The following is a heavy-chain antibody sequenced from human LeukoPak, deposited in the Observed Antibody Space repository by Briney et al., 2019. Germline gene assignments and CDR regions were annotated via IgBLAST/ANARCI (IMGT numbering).Heavy chain of an antibody. J-gene: IGHJ4*02. CDR2: ISFHGTDT. D-gene: IGHD3-10*01. V-gene: IGHV3-30*04. Sequence: GTSLRLSCAASGFTFISYAIHWVRQAPGKGLEWVAVISFHGTDTFYADSVKGRFTISRDNSKNTLYLQMSSLRGDDTAVYYCAKDIVIMVRGFDYWGQGTLVTVSS. CDR1: GFTFISYA. CDR3: AKDIVIMVRGFDY.